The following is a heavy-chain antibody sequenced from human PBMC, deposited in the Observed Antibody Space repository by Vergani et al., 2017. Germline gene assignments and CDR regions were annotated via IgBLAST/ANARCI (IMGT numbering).Heavy chain of an antibody. CDR1: GFSFRNAW. D-gene: IGHD2-21*01. V-gene: IGHV3-15*07. J-gene: IGHJ6*02. CDR3: TTDPRYCGDGSCCWLRDHHYYGMDV. Sequence: EVQLVESGGGIVKPGGSLRLSCMASGFSFRNAWMNWVRRTPGKGLEWVGRIKSTFDRGTTDYAAAVKDRFTISRDASKNTMFLQMNGLKTEDIGVYYCTTDPRYCGDGSCCWLRDHHYYGMDVWGQGTTVTVSS. CDR2: IKSTFDRGTT.